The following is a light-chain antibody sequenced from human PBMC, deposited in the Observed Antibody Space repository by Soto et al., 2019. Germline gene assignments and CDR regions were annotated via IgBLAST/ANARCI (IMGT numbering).Light chain of an antibody. CDR1: QSVGSTY. Sequence: EIVLTQSPGTLSLSPGERATLSCRASQSVGSTYLAWYQQKPGQAPRLLIFGASSRATGIPDRFSGSASGTDLNLAMNRLEPDDLAVFYCQQYGTLPLTFGGGTKVDIK. J-gene: IGKJ4*01. V-gene: IGKV3-20*01. CDR3: QQYGTLPLT. CDR2: GAS.